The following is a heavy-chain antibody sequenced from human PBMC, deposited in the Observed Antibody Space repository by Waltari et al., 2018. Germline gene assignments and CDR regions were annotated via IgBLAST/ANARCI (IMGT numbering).Heavy chain of an antibody. D-gene: IGHD3-22*01. CDR3: ARDQEIIVGGMDV. Sequence: EVQLVESGGGLVQPGGSLRLSCAASEFIFSNSEMNWVRQTPGKGLEWISYISSSGCTIYYAASVEGRFTISRDNAKKSLYLQMNSLRAEDTAVYYCARDQEIIVGGMDVWGQGTAVTVSS. J-gene: IGHJ6*02. CDR2: ISSSGCTI. CDR1: EFIFSNSE. V-gene: IGHV3-48*03.